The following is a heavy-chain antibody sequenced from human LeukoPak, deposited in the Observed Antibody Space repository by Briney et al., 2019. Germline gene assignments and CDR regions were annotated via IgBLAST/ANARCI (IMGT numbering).Heavy chain of an antibody. D-gene: IGHD6-19*01. Sequence: PGGSLRLSCAASGFTFSSYGMHWVRQAPGKGLEWVAFIRYDATTKYYADSVKGRFTISRDNSKNTLYLQVNSLRGEDTAVYYCVKDEVFSSGWYFDYWGQGTLVTVSS. V-gene: IGHV3-30*02. CDR2: IRYDATTK. CDR1: GFTFSSYG. J-gene: IGHJ4*02. CDR3: VKDEVFSSGWYFDY.